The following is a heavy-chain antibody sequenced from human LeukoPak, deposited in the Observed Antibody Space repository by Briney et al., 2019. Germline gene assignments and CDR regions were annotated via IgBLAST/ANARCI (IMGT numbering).Heavy chain of an antibody. D-gene: IGHD6-19*01. CDR1: GFTFSDYS. Sequence: GGSLRLSCAASGFTFSDYSMNWVRQAPGGGLEWISSISSSTYYIEYADSVKGRFTISRDNAKNSLYLQMNSLRVEDTAVYYCARDGGQWLGNYFDYWGQGTLITVSS. J-gene: IGHJ4*02. V-gene: IGHV3-21*01. CDR2: ISSSTYYI. CDR3: ARDGGQWLGNYFDY.